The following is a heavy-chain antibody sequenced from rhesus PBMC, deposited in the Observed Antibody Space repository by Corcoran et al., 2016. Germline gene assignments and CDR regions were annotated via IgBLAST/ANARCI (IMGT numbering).Heavy chain of an antibody. CDR2: IYGRGGGT. CDR1: GGAIRYAYY. D-gene: IGHD1-1*01. V-gene: IGHV4-106*01. Sequence: QVQLQESGPGLVKPSETLSLTCAVSGGAIRYAYYWSWIRPPPGKGLEWIGFIYGRGGGTNYNPTLKNRVTISIDTSKNQFSLKLSSVTAADTAVYYCAKDQGWKASLDVWGRGVLVTVSS. J-gene: IGHJ5-2*02. CDR3: AKDQGWKASLDV.